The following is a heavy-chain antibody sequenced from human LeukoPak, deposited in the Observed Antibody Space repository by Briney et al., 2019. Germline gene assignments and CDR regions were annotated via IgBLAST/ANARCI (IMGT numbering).Heavy chain of an antibody. CDR1: GGSISSYY. J-gene: IGHJ3*02. Sequence: PSETLSLTCTVSGGSISSYYWSWIRQPAGKGLEWIGRIYTGGSTNYNPSLKSRVTMSVDTSKNQFSLKLSSVTAADTAVYYCARDTSGSYFWDTDAFDIWGQGTMVTVSS. V-gene: IGHV4-4*07. CDR2: IYTGGST. D-gene: IGHD1-26*01. CDR3: ARDTSGSYFWDTDAFDI.